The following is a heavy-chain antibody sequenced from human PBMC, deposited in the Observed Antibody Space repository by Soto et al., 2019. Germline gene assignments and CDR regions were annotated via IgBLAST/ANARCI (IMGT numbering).Heavy chain of an antibody. CDR3: ARPAPRLNWFDP. CDR2: IIPIFGTA. CDR1: GGTFSSYA. V-gene: IGHV1-69*13. J-gene: IGHJ5*02. Sequence: ASVKVSCKASGGTFSSYAISWVRQAPGQGLEWMGGIIPIFGTANYAQKFQGRVTITADESTSTAYMELSSLRSEDTAVYYCARPAPRLNWFDPWGQGTLVTVSS.